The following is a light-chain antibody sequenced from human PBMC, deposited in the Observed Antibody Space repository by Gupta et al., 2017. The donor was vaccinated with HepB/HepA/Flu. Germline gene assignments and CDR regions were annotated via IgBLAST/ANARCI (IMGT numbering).Light chain of an antibody. CDR2: AAS. CDR1: QGISNY. V-gene: IGKV1-27*01. Sequence: DIQLTQSPSSLSASVGARVTITCRASQGISNYLAWYQQKPGTVPKRLIYAASTLQSGVPSRCSGRGSGPDCTRTISSMQAEDVATEEGQKYNRDPLTCGEGTKVEIK. CDR3: QKYNRDPLT. J-gene: IGKJ4*02.